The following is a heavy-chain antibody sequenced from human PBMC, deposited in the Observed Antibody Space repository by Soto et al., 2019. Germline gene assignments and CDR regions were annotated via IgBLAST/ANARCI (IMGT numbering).Heavy chain of an antibody. J-gene: IGHJ3*02. D-gene: IGHD3-16*01. CDR1: GFTFSIYG. CDR3: ARDDYGGGIPFDI. CDR2: IRDDGSNK. Sequence: QVQLVESGGGVVQPGRSLRLSCAASGFTFSIYGMHWVRQAPGKGLEWVAAIRDDGSNKYYADSVKGRFTISRDNSKNTVYLQKNSLSAEDTAVYYCARDDYGGGIPFDIWGQGTMVTVSS. V-gene: IGHV3-33*01.